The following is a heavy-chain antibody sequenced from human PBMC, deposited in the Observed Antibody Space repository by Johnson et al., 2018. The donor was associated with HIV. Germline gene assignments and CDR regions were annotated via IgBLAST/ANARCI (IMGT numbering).Heavy chain of an antibody. V-gene: IGHV3-23*04. Sequence: VQLVESGGGLVQPGGSLRLSCAASGFTFSSYAMSWVRQAPGKGMEWVSAISGSGGSTYYADSVKGRFTISRDNSKNTLDLQMNSLRAEDTAVYYCAKDGHSYGRGPAAFDIWGQGTMVTVAS. CDR2: ISGSGGST. CDR1: GFTFSSYA. J-gene: IGHJ3*02. CDR3: AKDGHSYGRGPAAFDI. D-gene: IGHD5-18*01.